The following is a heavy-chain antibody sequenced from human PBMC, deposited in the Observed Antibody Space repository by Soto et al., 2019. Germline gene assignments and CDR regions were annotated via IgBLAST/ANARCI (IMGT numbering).Heavy chain of an antibody. CDR2: INHSGSI. D-gene: IGHD1-26*01. V-gene: IGHV4-34*01. J-gene: IGHJ4*02. CDR1: GESFSGHY. Sequence: PSETLSLTCAVDGESFSGHYWSWIRQPPGKGLEWIGEINHSGSINYNPSLKSRVTISVDTSKNQFSLKLSSVTAADTAVYYCAREGGGYRFDYWGQGALVTVSS. CDR3: AREGGGYRFDY.